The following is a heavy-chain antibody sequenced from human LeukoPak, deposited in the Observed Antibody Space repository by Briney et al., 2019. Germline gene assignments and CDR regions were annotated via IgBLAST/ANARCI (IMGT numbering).Heavy chain of an antibody. CDR2: ITSGSNYI. J-gene: IGHJ4*02. CDR3: ANPRLGPDY. V-gene: IGHV3-21*01. D-gene: IGHD5-12*01. Sequence: GGSLRLSCATSGFTFSDYTMNWVRQAPGKGLEWVSSITSGSNYIYYADSVKGRFTISRDNSKNTLYLQMNSLRAEDTAVYYCANPRLGPDYWGQGTLVTVSS. CDR1: GFTFSDYT.